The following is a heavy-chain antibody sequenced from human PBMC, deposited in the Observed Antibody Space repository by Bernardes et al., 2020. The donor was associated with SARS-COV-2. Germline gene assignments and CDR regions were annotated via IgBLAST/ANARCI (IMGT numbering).Heavy chain of an antibody. V-gene: IGHV4-34*01. J-gene: IGHJ4*02. CDR3: ARGGSYFWSGSRFSDY. CDR2: INHSGRT. CDR1: GGSFRGSY. D-gene: IGHD3-3*01. Sequence: SATLSLTCAVYGGSFRGSYWSWIRQPPGPGLEWIGEINHSGRTNYNPSLKSRVTISVDTSKNQFSLKLSSVTAADTAVYYCARGGSYFWSGSRFSDYWGQGTLVTVSS.